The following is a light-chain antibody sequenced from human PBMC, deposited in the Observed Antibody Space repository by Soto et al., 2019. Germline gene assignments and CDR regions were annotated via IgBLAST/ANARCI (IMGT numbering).Light chain of an antibody. J-gene: IGKJ4*01. CDR2: GAS. Sequence: EIVMTQSPATLSVSPGERVTLSCRASESVSRILAWYQQIPGQAPRLLIYGASTRATSIPARFSGSGSGTEFTLTISLLQSEDFAVYYCQQHNNWRPLAFGGGTKVEIK. CDR1: ESVSRI. CDR3: QQHNNWRPLA. V-gene: IGKV3-15*01.